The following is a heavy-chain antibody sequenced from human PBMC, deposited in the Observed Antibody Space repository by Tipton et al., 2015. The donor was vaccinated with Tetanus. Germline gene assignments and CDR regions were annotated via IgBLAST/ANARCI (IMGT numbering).Heavy chain of an antibody. CDR3: ARLTWGIAALDY. CDR2: VYYTGTT. V-gene: IGHV4-39*01. J-gene: IGHJ4*02. D-gene: IGHD6-13*01. CDR1: GDSITSSSYY. Sequence: TLSLTCSVSGDSITSSSYYWDWLRQPPGKGLDWIGSVYYTGTTYYKSSLESRITISADTSKNQFSLKLSSVTAADTAVYYCARLTWGIAALDYWGLGTLVTVSS.